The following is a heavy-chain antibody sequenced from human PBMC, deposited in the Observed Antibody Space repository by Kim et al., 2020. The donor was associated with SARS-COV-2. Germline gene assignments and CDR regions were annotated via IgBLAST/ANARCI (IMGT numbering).Heavy chain of an antibody. D-gene: IGHD3-10*01. Sequence: GGSLRLSCAASGFTFSNYGMHWVRQAPGKGLEWVAVLSYDGSNTYYADSVKGRFTISRDNSKSTLDLQMNSLGAEDTAVYYCAKDSQTFYYGPGTYFWFDPRGQGTLVTVSS. J-gene: IGHJ5*02. CDR1: GFTFSNYG. CDR3: AKDSQTFYYGPGTYFWFDP. V-gene: IGHV3-30*18. CDR2: LSYDGSNT.